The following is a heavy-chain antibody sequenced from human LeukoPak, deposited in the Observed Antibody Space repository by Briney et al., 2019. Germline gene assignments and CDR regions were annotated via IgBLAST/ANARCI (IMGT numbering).Heavy chain of an antibody. CDR2: IYYSGST. Sequence: SETLSLTCTVSGGSISSSSYYWGWIRQPPGKGLEWIGSIYYSGSTYYNPSLKSRVTISVDTSKNQFSLKLSSVTAADTAVYYCARGKDYYDTSGYPTFHYWGQGTLVTVSS. V-gene: IGHV4-39*07. J-gene: IGHJ4*02. CDR1: GGSISSSSYY. CDR3: ARGKDYYDTSGYPTFHY. D-gene: IGHD3-22*01.